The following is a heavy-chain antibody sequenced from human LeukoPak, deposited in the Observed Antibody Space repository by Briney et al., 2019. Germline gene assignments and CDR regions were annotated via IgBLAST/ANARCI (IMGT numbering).Heavy chain of an antibody. D-gene: IGHD3-3*01. CDR2: ISWNSGSI. CDR3: AKDKGSRITIFGVAS. Sequence: GGSLRLSCAASGFTFDDYAMHWVRQAPGKGLEWVSGISWNSGSIGYADSVKGRFTISRDNAKNSLYLQMNSLRAEDTALYYCAKDKGSRITIFGVASWGQETMVTVSS. J-gene: IGHJ3*01. V-gene: IGHV3-9*01. CDR1: GFTFDDYA.